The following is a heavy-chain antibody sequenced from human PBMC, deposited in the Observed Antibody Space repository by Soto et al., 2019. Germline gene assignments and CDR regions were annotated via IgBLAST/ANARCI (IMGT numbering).Heavy chain of an antibody. Sequence: SETLSLTCAVYGGSFSGYYWSWIRQPPGKGLEWIGEINHSGSTNYNPSLKSRVTISVDTSKNQFSLELRSLTAADTAVYSCVRDTSLSLQLGFDIWGQGTMVTVSS. CDR3: VRDTSLSLQLGFDI. J-gene: IGHJ3*02. D-gene: IGHD3-16*01. CDR1: GGSFSGYY. V-gene: IGHV4-34*01. CDR2: INHSGST.